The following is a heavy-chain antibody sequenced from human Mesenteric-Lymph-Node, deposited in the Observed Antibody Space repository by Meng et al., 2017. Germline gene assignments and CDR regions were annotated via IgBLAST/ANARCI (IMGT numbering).Heavy chain of an antibody. CDR2: INHSGST. V-gene: IGHV4-34*01. CDR3: ARGFLSFVRVFDY. D-gene: IGHD2/OR15-2a*01. Sequence: QLQLQQWGAGLLKPSETLSPTCAVYGGSFSGYYWSWIRQPPGKGLEWIGEINHSGSTNYNPSLKSRVTISVDTSKNQFSLKLSSVTAADTAVYYCARGFLSFVRVFDYWGQGTLVTVSS. J-gene: IGHJ4*02. CDR1: GGSFSGYY.